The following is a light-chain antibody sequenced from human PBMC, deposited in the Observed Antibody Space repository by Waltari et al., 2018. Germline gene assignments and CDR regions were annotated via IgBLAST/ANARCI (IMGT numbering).Light chain of an antibody. CDR1: RITFGGSKF. CDR3: SSYAGSNNLV. CDR2: EVN. V-gene: IGLV2-8*01. Sequence: SALPHPPSASGSPGQPVTLPCTGPRITFGGSKFVPWYQQHPGRAPKLMIYEVNQRPSGVPDRFSGSKSGNTASLTVSGLQAEDEADYYCSSYAGSNNLVFGTGTKVTVL. J-gene: IGLJ1*01.